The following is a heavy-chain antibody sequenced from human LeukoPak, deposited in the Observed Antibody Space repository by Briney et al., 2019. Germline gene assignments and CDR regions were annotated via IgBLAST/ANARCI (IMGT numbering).Heavy chain of an antibody. CDR1: GYTFTSYG. V-gene: IGHV1-18*01. D-gene: IGHD3-3*01. J-gene: IGHJ4*02. CDR2: ISAYNGNT. Sequence: ASVKVSCKASGYTFTSYGISWVRQAPGQGLEWMGWISAYNGNTNYAQKLQGRVTMTTDTSTSTAYMELRSLRSDDTAVYYCARVGPPYYDFWSGYSTFDYWGQGTLVTVSS. CDR3: ARVGPPYYDFWSGYSTFDY.